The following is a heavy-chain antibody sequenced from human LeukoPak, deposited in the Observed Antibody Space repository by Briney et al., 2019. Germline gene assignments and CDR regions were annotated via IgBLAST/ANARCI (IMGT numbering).Heavy chain of an antibody. D-gene: IGHD2-21*01. CDR2: IYYSGGT. CDR1: GGSISSYH. J-gene: IGHJ4*02. V-gene: IGHV4-59*01. Sequence: SETLSLTCTVSGGSISSYHWSWIRQPPGKGLEWIGYIYYSGGTNYNPSLQSRVTISVDTSKNQVSLNLSSVTAADTAVYFCARFTRFPIRFDNWGQGILVTVSS. CDR3: ARFTRFPIRFDN.